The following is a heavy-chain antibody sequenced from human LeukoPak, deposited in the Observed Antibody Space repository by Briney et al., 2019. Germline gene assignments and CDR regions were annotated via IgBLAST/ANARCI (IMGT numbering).Heavy chain of an antibody. J-gene: IGHJ6*02. CDR2: IDSDGSYI. V-gene: IGHV3-74*01. CDR1: GFTFSSYG. Sequence: AGSLRLSCAASGFTFSSYGMHWVRQAPGEGLVWVSRIDSDGSYINYADSVKGRFTISRDNAKNTVYLQINRLRAEDTAVYYCARDKAYGMDVWGQGTTVTVSS. CDR3: ARDKAYGMDV.